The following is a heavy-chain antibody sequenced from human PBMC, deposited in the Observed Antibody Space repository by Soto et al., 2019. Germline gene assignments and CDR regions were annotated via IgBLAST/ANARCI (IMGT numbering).Heavy chain of an antibody. CDR2: ISYDGSNK. D-gene: IGHD4-4*01. CDR3: ARGERAYRIDY. V-gene: IGHV3-30-3*01. CDR1: GFTFSSYA. J-gene: IGHJ4*02. Sequence: QVQLVESGGGVVQPGRSLRLSCAASGFTFSSYAMHWVRQAPGKGLEWVAVISYDGSNKYYADSVKGRFTISRDNSKNTLYLQMNSPRAEDTAVYYCARGERAYRIDYWGQGTLVTVSS.